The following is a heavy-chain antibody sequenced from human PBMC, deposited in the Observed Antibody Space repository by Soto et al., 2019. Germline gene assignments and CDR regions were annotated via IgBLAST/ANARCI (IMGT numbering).Heavy chain of an antibody. Sequence: GKGLEWVSAISGSGGSTYYADSVKGRFTISRDNSKNTLYLQMNSLRAEDTAVYYCATDCFFHTDDGIRDSVPVSAFLLNRSSDL. J-gene: IGHJ2*01. CDR3: ATDCFFHTDDGIRDSVPVSAFLLNRSSDL. V-gene: IGHV3-23*01. CDR2: ISGSGGST. D-gene: IGHD3-9*01.